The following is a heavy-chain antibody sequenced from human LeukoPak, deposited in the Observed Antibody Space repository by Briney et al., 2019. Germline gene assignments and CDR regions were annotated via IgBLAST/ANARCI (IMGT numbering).Heavy chain of an antibody. CDR2: ISGSGGST. CDR3: TKAFGPGSSQGVRWFDP. Sequence: GGSLRLSCAASGFTFSSYAMNWVRQAPGKGLEWVSSISGSGGSTYHADAVKGRFTISRDSPKNTLYLQMNSLRAEDTAIYYCTKAFGPGSSQGVRWFDPWGQGTLVTVSS. J-gene: IGHJ5*02. V-gene: IGHV3-23*01. CDR1: GFTFSSYA. D-gene: IGHD3/OR15-3a*01.